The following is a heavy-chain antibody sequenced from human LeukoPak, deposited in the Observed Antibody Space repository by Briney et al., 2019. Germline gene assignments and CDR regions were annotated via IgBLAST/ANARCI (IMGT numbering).Heavy chain of an antibody. Sequence: SETLSLTCAVYGGSFSGYYWSWIRQPPGKGLEWIGEINHSGSTNYNPSLKSRVTISVDTSKNQFSLKLSSVTAADTAVYCCAASEVDTAMVTGYWGQGTLVTVSS. D-gene: IGHD5-18*01. CDR3: AASEVDTAMVTGY. CDR1: GGSFSGYY. CDR2: INHSGST. J-gene: IGHJ4*02. V-gene: IGHV4-34*01.